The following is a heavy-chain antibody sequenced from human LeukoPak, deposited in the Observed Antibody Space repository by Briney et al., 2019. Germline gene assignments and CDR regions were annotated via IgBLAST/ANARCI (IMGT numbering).Heavy chain of an antibody. Sequence: GASVKVSCKASGYTFTSYSMHWVRQAPGQGLEWMGIINPSGDSAKYAQKFQGRVTMTRGTSTSTVYMELNSLRSEDTAVYYCARDVIAATRSAVLDYWGQGTLVTVSS. D-gene: IGHD6-13*01. CDR2: INPSGDSA. CDR3: ARDVIAATRSAVLDY. V-gene: IGHV1-46*01. CDR1: GYTFTSYS. J-gene: IGHJ4*02.